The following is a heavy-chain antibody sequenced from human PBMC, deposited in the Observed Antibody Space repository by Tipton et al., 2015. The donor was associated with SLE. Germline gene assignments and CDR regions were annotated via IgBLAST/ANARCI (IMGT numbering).Heavy chain of an antibody. CDR3: ARVREDHNYDFDN. Sequence: TLSLTCTVSGAPITGHFWSWIRQHPGKGLEWIGEINHSGSTNYNPSLKSRVTISIDTSKNQLSLRLTSVTAADTAVYFCARVREDHNYDFDNWGQGTLVTVSS. V-gene: IGHV4-34*01. CDR1: GAPITGHF. CDR2: INHSGST. D-gene: IGHD5-24*01. J-gene: IGHJ4*02.